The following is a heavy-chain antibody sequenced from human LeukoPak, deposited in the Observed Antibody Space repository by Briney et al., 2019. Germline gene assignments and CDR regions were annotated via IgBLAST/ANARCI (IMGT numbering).Heavy chain of an antibody. CDR1: GGSFSDYY. J-gene: IGHJ5*02. CDR3: ARRAPGFYGSGKGNWFDP. Sequence: SETLSLTCGVYGGSFSDYYWSWIRQPPGKGLEWIGSMYYSGNTYYNPSLKSRVTISVDTSKNHLSLELSSVTAADTALYYCARRAPGFYGSGKGNWFDPWGQGALVTVSS. D-gene: IGHD3-10*01. V-gene: IGHV4-34*01. CDR2: MYYSGNT.